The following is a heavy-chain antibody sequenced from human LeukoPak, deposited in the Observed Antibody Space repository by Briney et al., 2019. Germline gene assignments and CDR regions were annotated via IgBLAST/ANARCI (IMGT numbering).Heavy chain of an antibody. CDR1: GFTFSSYA. CDR2: ISYDGSNK. D-gene: IGHD5-24*01. CDR3: ARDIMEWLYYGMDV. J-gene: IGHJ6*02. Sequence: GRSLRLSCAASGFTFSSYAMHWVRQAPGKGLEWVAVISYDGSNKYYADSVKGRFTISRDNSKNTLYLQMNSLRAEDTAVYYCARDIMEWLYYGMDVWGQGTTVTISS. V-gene: IGHV3-30-3*01.